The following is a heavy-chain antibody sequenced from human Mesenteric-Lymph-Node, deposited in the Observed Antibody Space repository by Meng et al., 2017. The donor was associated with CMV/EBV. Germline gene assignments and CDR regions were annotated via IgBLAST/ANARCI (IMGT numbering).Heavy chain of an antibody. D-gene: IGHD7-27*01. V-gene: IGHV3-23*01. CDR2: ISGSGGST. Sequence: LSCAASGFLFRRSRMTWVRQAPGEGLEWVSVISGSGGSTYYADSVKGRLAISRDNSKNTLYMQMNSLRAEDTAIYYCAKGGLTGVDYWGQGTLVTVSS. CDR1: GFLFRRSR. J-gene: IGHJ4*02. CDR3: AKGGLTGVDY.